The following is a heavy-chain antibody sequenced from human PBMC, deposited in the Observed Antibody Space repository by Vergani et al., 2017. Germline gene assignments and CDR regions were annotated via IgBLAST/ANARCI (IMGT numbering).Heavy chain of an antibody. CDR3: ATVLRKGYRGYSSGWYGDY. CDR1: GYTLTELS. D-gene: IGHD6-19*01. J-gene: IGHJ4*02. V-gene: IGHV1-24*01. CDR2: FDPEDGET. Sequence: QVQLVQSGAEVKKPGPSVKVSCKVSGYTLTELSMHWVRQAPGKGLEWMGGFDPEDGETIYAQKFQGRFTMTEDTATDTAYMELSSLRSEDTAVYFCATVLRKGYRGYSSGWYGDYWGQGTLVTVSS.